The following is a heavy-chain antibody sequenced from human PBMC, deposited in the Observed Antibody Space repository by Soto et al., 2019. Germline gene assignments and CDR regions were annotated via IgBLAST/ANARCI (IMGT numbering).Heavy chain of an antibody. CDR3: ARAPVGAAAGTFDY. V-gene: IGHV3-9*01. CDR2: INWKSDI. D-gene: IGHD6-13*01. J-gene: IGHJ4*02. CDR1: GFTFDDNA. Sequence: PGGSLRLSCAVSGFTFDDNAMHWVRQAPEKGLEWVSGINWKSDIGYADSVKGRFTISRDNAKNSLYLQMNSLRAEDTAVYYCARAPVGAAAGTFDYWGQGTLVTVSS.